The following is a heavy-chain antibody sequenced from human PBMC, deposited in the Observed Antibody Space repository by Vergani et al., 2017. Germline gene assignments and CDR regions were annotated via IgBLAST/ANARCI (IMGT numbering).Heavy chain of an antibody. CDR3: AKANPRNGGYDYLDYYHAMDV. D-gene: IGHD5-12*01. J-gene: IGHJ6*02. Sequence: VHLVESGGGVVQPGGSLRLSCAASGFTFNHYAMNWVRQAPGKGLEWVSGISGSGGSTYYAGSVKGRFTISRDSSKNTLYLQMNSLSAGDTAVDYCAKANPRNGGYDYLDYYHAMDVWGQGTTVTVSS. CDR2: ISGSGGST. V-gene: IGHV3-23*04. CDR1: GFTFNHYA.